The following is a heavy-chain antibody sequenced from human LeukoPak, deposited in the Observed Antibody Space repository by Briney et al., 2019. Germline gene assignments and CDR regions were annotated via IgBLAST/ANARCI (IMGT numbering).Heavy chain of an antibody. V-gene: IGHV4-34*01. Sequence: SETLSLTCAVYGGSFSSYYWNWIRQPPGKGLEWIGEINHNGNNNYNPSLKSRLTTSVDTSKNQFSLKLSSVTAADTALYYCARGLVAGEIDYWGQGTLVTVSS. CDR3: ARGLVAGEIDY. CDR2: INHNGNN. J-gene: IGHJ4*02. CDR1: GGSFSSYY. D-gene: IGHD3-16*01.